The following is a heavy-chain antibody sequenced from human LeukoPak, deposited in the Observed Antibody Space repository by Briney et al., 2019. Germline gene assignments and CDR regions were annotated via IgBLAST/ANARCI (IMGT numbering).Heavy chain of an antibody. CDR3: AREAATDAFDI. D-gene: IGHD5-12*01. CDR1: GFTFSSYG. CDR2: IWYDGSNK. V-gene: IGHV3-33*01. J-gene: IGHJ3*02. Sequence: GGPLRLSCAASGFTFSSYGMPWVRQAPGKGLEWVAVIWYDGSNKYYADSVKGRFTISRDNSKNTLYLQMNSLRAEDTAVYYCAREAATDAFDIWGQGTMVTVSS.